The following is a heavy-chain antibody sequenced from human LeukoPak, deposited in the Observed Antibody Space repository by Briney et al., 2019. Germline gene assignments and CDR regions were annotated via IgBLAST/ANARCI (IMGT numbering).Heavy chain of an antibody. CDR3: ARSRGSGSYNWFDP. CDR2: INSDGSST. V-gene: IGHV3-74*01. CDR1: AFTFSSYW. J-gene: IGHJ5*02. Sequence: GGSLRLSYAASAFTFSSYWMHWVRQAPGKWLVWVSRINSDGSSTSYADSVKGRFTISRDNAKNTLYLQMNSLRAEDTAVYYCARSRGSGSYNWFDPWGQGTLVTVSS. D-gene: IGHD3-10*01.